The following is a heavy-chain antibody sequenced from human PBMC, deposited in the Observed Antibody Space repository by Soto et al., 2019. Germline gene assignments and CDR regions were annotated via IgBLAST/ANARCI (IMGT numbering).Heavy chain of an antibody. D-gene: IGHD3-22*01. CDR2: IIPVFQTA. J-gene: IGHJ4*02. CDR1: GGLFSSYP. CDR3: ARGGSGYTWFNEF. V-gene: IGHV1-69*01. Sequence: QEQLVQSGAEVKKPGSSVKVSCKASGGLFSSYPISWVRQVPGQGLEWMGGIIPVFQTAYYTQRFQGRVTITADESTNTAYMELSSLRSADTAIYYCARGGSGYTWFNEFWGPGTLVTVSS.